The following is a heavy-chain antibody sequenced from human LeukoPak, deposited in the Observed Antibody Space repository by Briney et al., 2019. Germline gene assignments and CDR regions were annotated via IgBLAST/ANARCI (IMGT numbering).Heavy chain of an antibody. V-gene: IGHV3-23*01. J-gene: IGHJ4*02. CDR2: ISGSGDNT. CDR1: GFTFSSYA. Sequence: GGSLRLSCAASGFTFSSYAMSWVRQAPGKGLEWVSAISGSGDNTYYADSVKGRFTISRDNSKNTLYLQMNSLRAEDTAVYYCAKEPDYYYDSSGYYFDYWGQGTLVTVSS. CDR3: AKEPDYYYDSSGYYFDY. D-gene: IGHD3-22*01.